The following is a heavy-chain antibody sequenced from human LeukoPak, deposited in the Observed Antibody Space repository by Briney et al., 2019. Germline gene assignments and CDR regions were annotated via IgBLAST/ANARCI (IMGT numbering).Heavy chain of an antibody. Sequence: GGSLRLSCAASGFTFNDYYMSWIRQAPGKGLEWLSYINTGGTNTHYADSVKGRFTISRDNAKKSLYLEMNNLRAEDTAVYYCATDGAGFDTWGQGVLVTVSS. V-gene: IGHV3-11*01. CDR2: INTGGTNT. J-gene: IGHJ5*02. CDR1: GFTFNDYY. CDR3: ATDGAGFDT.